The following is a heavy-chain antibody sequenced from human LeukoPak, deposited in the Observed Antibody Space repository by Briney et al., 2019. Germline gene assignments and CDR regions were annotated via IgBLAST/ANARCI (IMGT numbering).Heavy chain of an antibody. CDR2: ISGSGGST. CDR1: GFTFSSYG. V-gene: IGHV3-23*01. D-gene: IGHD3-22*01. CDR3: AKPTGMIVVVTSYYFDY. J-gene: IGHJ4*02. Sequence: HPGGTLRLSCAASGFTFSSYGMSWVRQAPGKGLEWVSAISGSGGSTYYADSVKGQFTISRDNSKNTLYLQMNSLRAEDTAVYYCAKPTGMIVVVTSYYFDYWGQGTLVTVSS.